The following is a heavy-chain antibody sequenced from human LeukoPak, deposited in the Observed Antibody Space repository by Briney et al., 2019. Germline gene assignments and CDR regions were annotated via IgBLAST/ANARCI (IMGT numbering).Heavy chain of an antibody. J-gene: IGHJ4*02. CDR3: ARDLYDSSGYYSHFDY. V-gene: IGHV3-21*01. Sequence: GRSLRLSCAASGFTFSSYSMNWVRQAPGKGLEWVSSISSSSSYIYYADSVKGRFTISRDNAKNSLYLQMNSLRAEDTAVYYCARDLYDSSGYYSHFDYWGQGTLVTVSS. D-gene: IGHD3-22*01. CDR2: ISSSSSYI. CDR1: GFTFSSYS.